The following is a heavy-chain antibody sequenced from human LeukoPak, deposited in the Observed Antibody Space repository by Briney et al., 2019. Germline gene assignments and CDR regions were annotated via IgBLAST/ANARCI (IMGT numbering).Heavy chain of an antibody. Sequence: GGSLSLSCAASGFTFSSYGMHWVRQAPGKGLGWVAFIRYDGSNKYYADSVKGRFTISRDNSKNTLYLQMNSLRAEDTAVYYCARDLSLDYYDSSGCDWGQGTLVTVSS. CDR2: IRYDGSNK. D-gene: IGHD3-22*01. CDR3: ARDLSLDYYDSSGCD. J-gene: IGHJ4*02. V-gene: IGHV3-30*02. CDR1: GFTFSSYG.